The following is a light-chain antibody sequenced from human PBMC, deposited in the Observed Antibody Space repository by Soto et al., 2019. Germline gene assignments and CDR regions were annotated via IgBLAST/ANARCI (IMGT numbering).Light chain of an antibody. CDR1: ETVAGSY. Sequence: EIVLPQSPGTLSLSPGERAPLSCRASETVAGSYLAWYQQKPGQAPRLLIYAASTRATGVPARFSGSRSGAEFTLTISSLQSEDFAVYYCQHYVNWPLTFGGGTKVDI. J-gene: IGKJ4*01. V-gene: IGKV3-15*01. CDR3: QHYVNWPLT. CDR2: AAS.